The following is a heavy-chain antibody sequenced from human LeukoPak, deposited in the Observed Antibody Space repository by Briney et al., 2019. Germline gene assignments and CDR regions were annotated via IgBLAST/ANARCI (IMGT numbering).Heavy chain of an antibody. CDR3: ARSVMVRGRYYYYYGVDV. CDR1: GGTFSSYA. D-gene: IGHD3-10*01. J-gene: IGHJ6*02. V-gene: IGHV1-69*01. Sequence: GSSVKVSCEASGGTFSSYAISWVRQAPGQGLEWMGGIIPIFGTANYAQKFQGRVTITADESTSTAYMELSSLRSEDTAVYYCARSVMVRGRYYYYYGVDVWGQGTTVTVSS. CDR2: IIPIFGTA.